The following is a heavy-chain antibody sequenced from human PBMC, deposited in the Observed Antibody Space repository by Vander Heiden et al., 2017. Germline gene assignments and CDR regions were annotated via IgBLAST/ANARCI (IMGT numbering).Heavy chain of an antibody. CDR3: ARDLNY. CDR2: TENYGTS. V-gene: IGHV3-53*01. CDR1: GFTVTTSY. J-gene: IGHJ4*02. Sequence: EVQLVESGGGLIQPGGSLSLSCAASGFTVTTSYMRWVRQAPGKGLEWVSVTENYGTSYYADSVKGRFAISRDSSKNTLYLQMNNLRGEDSAVYYCARDLNYWGQGTLVTVSS.